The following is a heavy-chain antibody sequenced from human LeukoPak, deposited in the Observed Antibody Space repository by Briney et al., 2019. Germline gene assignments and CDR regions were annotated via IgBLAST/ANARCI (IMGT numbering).Heavy chain of an antibody. CDR1: GGSISSGDYY. V-gene: IGHV4-30-4*08. Sequence: SETLSLTCTVSGGSISSGDYYWSWIRQPPGKGLEWIGYIYYSGSTYYNPSLKGRVTISVDTSKNQFSLKLSSVTAADTAVYYCARGAGDTAMLEDYWGQGTLVTVSS. D-gene: IGHD5-18*01. CDR3: ARGAGDTAMLEDY. CDR2: IYYSGST. J-gene: IGHJ4*02.